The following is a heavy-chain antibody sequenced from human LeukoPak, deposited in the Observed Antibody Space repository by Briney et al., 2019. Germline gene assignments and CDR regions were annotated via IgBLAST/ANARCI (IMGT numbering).Heavy chain of an antibody. V-gene: IGHV3-23*01. J-gene: IGHJ4*02. Sequence: GGSLRLSCAASGFIFSSSGMSWVRQAPGKGLEWVSTISDNGGSTYYPDSVKGRFTISRDNSKNTLYLQMNSLRAEDTAVYYCAKGDYYDLWGQGTLVTVSS. CDR1: GFIFSSSG. CDR2: ISDNGGST. CDR3: AKGDYYDL. D-gene: IGHD3-22*01.